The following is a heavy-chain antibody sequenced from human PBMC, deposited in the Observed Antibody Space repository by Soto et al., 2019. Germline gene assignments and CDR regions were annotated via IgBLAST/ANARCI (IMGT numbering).Heavy chain of an antibody. V-gene: IGHV4-34*01. Sequence: PAETLSLTCAVYGGSFSGYCWSWIRQPPGKGLEWIGEINHSGSTNYNPSLKSRVTISVDTSKNQFSLKLSSVTAADTAVYYCARTGSGSLDAFDIWGQGTMVTVSS. CDR1: GGSFSGYC. D-gene: IGHD1-26*01. CDR3: ARTGSGSLDAFDI. J-gene: IGHJ3*02. CDR2: INHSGST.